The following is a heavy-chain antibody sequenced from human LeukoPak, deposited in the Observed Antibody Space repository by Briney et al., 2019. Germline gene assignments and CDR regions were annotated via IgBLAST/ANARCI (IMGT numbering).Heavy chain of an antibody. CDR1: GGSLSGYY. V-gene: IGHV4-34*01. D-gene: IGHD3-22*01. CDR3: ARGRYYYDSSGYRFLPYYFDY. J-gene: IGHJ4*02. Sequence: PSETLSLTCAVYGGSLSGYYWSWIRQPPGKGLEWIGEINHSGSTNYNPSLKSRVTISVDTSKNQFSLKLSSVTAADTAVYYCARGRYYYDSSGYRFLPYYFDYWGQGTLVTVSS. CDR2: INHSGST.